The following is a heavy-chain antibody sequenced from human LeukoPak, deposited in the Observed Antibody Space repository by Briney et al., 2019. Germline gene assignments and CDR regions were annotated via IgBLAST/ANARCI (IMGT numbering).Heavy chain of an antibody. Sequence: GGSLRLSCTASGFAFGSYAMYWVRQAPGKGLEWVSGIFGSGGSALYADSVKGRFTISRDNSKNTVYLEMNSLGVEDTAVYYCAKTTVGYSSGRFPGWPADYWGQGTLVTVSS. CDR1: GFAFGSYA. V-gene: IGHV3-23*01. D-gene: IGHD2-15*01. CDR3: AKTTVGYSSGRFPGWPADY. J-gene: IGHJ4*02. CDR2: IFGSGGSA.